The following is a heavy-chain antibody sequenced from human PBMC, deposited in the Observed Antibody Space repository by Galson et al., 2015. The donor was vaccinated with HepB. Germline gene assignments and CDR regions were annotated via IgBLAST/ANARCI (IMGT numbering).Heavy chain of an antibody. Sequence: SLRLSCAGSGFTFGDYAMSWVRKAPGKGLEWVGFIRTKAYGGTTEYAASVKGRFTISRDDSKSIAYLQVDSLKTKDTALYYCTRAVATIWTPITYYFDYWGQGTPVTVSS. CDR1: GFTFGDYA. CDR2: IRTKAYGGTT. J-gene: IGHJ4*02. V-gene: IGHV3-49*04. D-gene: IGHD5-12*01. CDR3: TRAVATIWTPITYYFDY.